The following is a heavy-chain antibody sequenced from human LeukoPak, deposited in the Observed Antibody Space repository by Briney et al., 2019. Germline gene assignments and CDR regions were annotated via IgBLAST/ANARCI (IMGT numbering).Heavy chain of an antibody. CDR2: ISGYNGNT. D-gene: IGHD3-10*01. Sequence: GASVKVSCKASGYTFTSYGISWVRQARGQGLEWMGWISGYNGNTNNAQKFQGRVTMTTDTSTSTAYMEMRGLRSDDTAVYYCARATHRAGDAFDIWGQGTMVTVSS. CDR1: GYTFTSYG. CDR3: ARATHRAGDAFDI. V-gene: IGHV1-18*01. J-gene: IGHJ3*02.